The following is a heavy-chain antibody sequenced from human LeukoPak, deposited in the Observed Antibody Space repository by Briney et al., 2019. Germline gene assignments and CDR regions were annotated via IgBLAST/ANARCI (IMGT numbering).Heavy chain of an antibody. CDR3: ASALRYFDTAYLDY. CDR1: GFTFSSYA. CDR2: ISGSGSST. Sequence: GGSLRLSCAASGFTFSSYAMTWVRQAPGKGLEWVSVISGSGSSTYYADSVKGRFTISRDNSKNTLYLQMNSLRAEDTAVYYCASALRYFDTAYLDYWGQGTLVTVSS. D-gene: IGHD3-9*01. J-gene: IGHJ4*02. V-gene: IGHV3-23*01.